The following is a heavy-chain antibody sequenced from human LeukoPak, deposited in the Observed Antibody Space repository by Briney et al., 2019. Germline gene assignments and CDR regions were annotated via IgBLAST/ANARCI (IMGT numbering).Heavy chain of an antibody. D-gene: IGHD6-13*01. V-gene: IGHV1-18*04. Sequence: ASVKVSCKASGYTFTSYGISWVRQAPGQGLEWMGWISAYNGNTNYAQKFQGRVTITADESTSTAYMELSSLRSEDTAVYYCASVFRQLGAWGQGTLVTVSS. CDR3: ASVFRQLGA. J-gene: IGHJ5*02. CDR2: ISAYNGNT. CDR1: GYTFTSYG.